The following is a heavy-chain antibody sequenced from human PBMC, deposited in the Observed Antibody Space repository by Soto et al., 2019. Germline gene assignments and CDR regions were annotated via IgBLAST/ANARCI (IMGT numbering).Heavy chain of an antibody. J-gene: IGHJ6*04. CDR2: IVPIFGTA. D-gene: IGHD2-21*02. CDR3: ARAGGAYCGGDCYPYYYYGMDA. Sequence: QVQLVQSGAEVKKPGSSVKVSCKASGGTFSSYAISWVRQAPGQGLEWMGGIVPIFGTAYYAQKFQGRVTITGDESRSTAYMGVGSLRSEDTAVYYCARAGGAYCGGDCYPYYYYGMDAGGKGPTVTVSS. V-gene: IGHV1-69*01. CDR1: GGTFSSYA.